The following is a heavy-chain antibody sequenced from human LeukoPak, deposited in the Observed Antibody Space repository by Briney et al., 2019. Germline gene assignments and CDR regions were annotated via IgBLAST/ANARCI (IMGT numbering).Heavy chain of an antibody. D-gene: IGHD3-10*01. Sequence: SETLSLTCTVSGGSISSSSYYWGWIRQPPGKGLEWIGSIYYSGSTYYNPSLKSRVTISVDTSKNQFSLKLSSVTAADTAVYYCARRRGSGSYYTHYYYYYMDVWGKGTTVTVSS. J-gene: IGHJ6*03. CDR1: GGSISSSSYY. V-gene: IGHV4-39*07. CDR3: ARRRGSGSYYTHYYYYYMDV. CDR2: IYYSGST.